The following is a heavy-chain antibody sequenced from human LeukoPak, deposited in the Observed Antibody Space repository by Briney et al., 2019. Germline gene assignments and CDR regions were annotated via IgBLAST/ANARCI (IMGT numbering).Heavy chain of an antibody. CDR2: INPSGGST. Sequence: ASVKVSCKASGYTFTSYYMHWVRQAPGQGLEWMGIINPSGGSTDYAQKFQGRVTMTRDTSTSTVYMELSGLRSEDTALYYCASLPAPTGAHAFDIWGQGTMVIVPS. CDR1: GYTFTSYY. V-gene: IGHV1-46*01. J-gene: IGHJ3*02. CDR3: ASLPAPTGAHAFDI. D-gene: IGHD2-2*01.